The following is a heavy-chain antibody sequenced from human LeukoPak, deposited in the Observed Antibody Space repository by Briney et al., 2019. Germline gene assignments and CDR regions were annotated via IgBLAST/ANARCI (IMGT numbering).Heavy chain of an antibody. Sequence: GASVKVSCKASRYTFTSYHMHWVRQAPGQGLEWMGWINPNNGGTKYAQNFQGRVTMTRDTSISTAYMELDRLRFDDTAVYYCARDSGEVPDYWGQGTLVTVSS. D-gene: IGHD3-10*01. CDR3: ARDSGEVPDY. V-gene: IGHV1-2*02. CDR1: RYTFTSYH. CDR2: INPNNGGT. J-gene: IGHJ4*02.